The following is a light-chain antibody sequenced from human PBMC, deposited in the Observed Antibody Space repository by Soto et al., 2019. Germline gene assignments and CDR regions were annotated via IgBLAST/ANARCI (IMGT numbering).Light chain of an antibody. CDR1: QSVSGN. CDR3: QQYNKWPLT. J-gene: IGKJ4*01. CDR2: SAS. V-gene: IGKV3-15*01. Sequence: EIVMTQSPATLSVSPGERATLSCRASQSVSGNLAWYQQKPGQAPRLLIYSASARATGIPARFSGSGSGTEFTLTISSLQSEDFAVYYCQQYNKWPLTFGGGTKVEIK.